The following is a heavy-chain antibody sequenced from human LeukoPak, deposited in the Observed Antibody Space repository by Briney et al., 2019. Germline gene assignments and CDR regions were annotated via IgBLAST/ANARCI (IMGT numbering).Heavy chain of an antibody. Sequence: ASVKVSCKASGYTFTSYDINWVRQATGQGLEWMGWMNPNSGNTGYAQKFQGRVTMTRNTSISTAYMELSCLRSEDTAVYYCARAPGWWNYYYMDVWGKGTTVTVSS. CDR1: GYTFTSYD. CDR3: ARAPGWWNYYYMDV. CDR2: MNPNSGNT. V-gene: IGHV1-8*01. J-gene: IGHJ6*03. D-gene: IGHD2-15*01.